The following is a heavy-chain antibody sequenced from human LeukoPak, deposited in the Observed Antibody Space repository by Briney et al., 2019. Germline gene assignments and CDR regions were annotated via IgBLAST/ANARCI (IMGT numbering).Heavy chain of an antibody. Sequence: ASVKVSCKASGYTFSDSYIHWVRQAPGQGLEWMGGFDPEDGETIYAQKFQGRVTMTEDTSTDTAYMELSSLRSEDTAVYYCATPRGYSGYVLTYFDYWSQGTLVTVSS. V-gene: IGHV1-24*01. J-gene: IGHJ4*02. CDR2: FDPEDGET. CDR1: GYTFSDSY. CDR3: ATPRGYSGYVLTYFDY. D-gene: IGHD5-12*01.